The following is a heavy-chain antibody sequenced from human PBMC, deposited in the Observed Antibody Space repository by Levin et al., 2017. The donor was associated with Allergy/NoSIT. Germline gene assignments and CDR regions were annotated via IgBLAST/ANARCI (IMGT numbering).Heavy chain of an antibody. CDR3: VRYCSSATCHDAFDI. CDR1: GLKFSNYW. J-gene: IGHJ3*02. CDR2: INNDGSEK. Sequence: GGSLRLSCAVSGLKFSNYWMSWVRQAPGKGLEWMANINNDGSEKNYVDSVKGRISISRDNVKNSLYLQMNSLRADDTAVYYCVRYCSSATCHDAFDIWGQGTMVTVSS. D-gene: IGHD2-2*01. V-gene: IGHV3-7*01.